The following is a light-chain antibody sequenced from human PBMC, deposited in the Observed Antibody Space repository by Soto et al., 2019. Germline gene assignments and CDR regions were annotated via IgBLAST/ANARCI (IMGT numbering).Light chain of an antibody. J-gene: IGKJ5*01. Sequence: DIVMSPHSDSLAVSPGEEGATISSSSRRVLSSSNNKNYLAGYQQQPRRHPKLLIYCASTREAGVTDHFTGSGSGTAFTLTIISLQAPDVAVYYYQQHYISPITFGQGTRLEIK. V-gene: IGKV4-1*01. CDR1: RRVLSSSNNKNY. CDR2: CAS. CDR3: QQHYISPIT.